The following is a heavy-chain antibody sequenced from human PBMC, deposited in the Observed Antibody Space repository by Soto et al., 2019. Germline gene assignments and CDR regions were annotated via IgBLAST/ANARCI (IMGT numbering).Heavy chain of an antibody. CDR3: TAHLVEFFPLDY. D-gene: IGHD3-16*01. J-gene: IGHJ4*02. Sequence: EVQLVESGGDFVKPGGSLRVSCAVSGFSFSNAWMSWVRQAPGKGLEWVGRIKRRADGGTTDYTEPVKGRFTISRDESKNTVFLQMNSLKTEDTAVYYCTAHLVEFFPLDYWGQGTLVTVSS. CDR1: GFSFSNAW. V-gene: IGHV3-15*01. CDR2: IKRRADGGTT.